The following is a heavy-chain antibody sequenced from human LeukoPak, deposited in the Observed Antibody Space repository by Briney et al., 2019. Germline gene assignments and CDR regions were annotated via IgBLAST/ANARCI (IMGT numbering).Heavy chain of an antibody. CDR3: ARASIAAAGTAVYYYYYGMDV. D-gene: IGHD6-13*01. J-gene: IGHJ6*02. Sequence: GASVKVSCKASGGTFSSYAISWVRQAPGQGLEWMGGIIPIFGTANYAQKFQGRVTITADESTSTAYMELSSLGSEDTAVYYCARASIAAAGTAVYYYYYGMDVWGRGTTVTVSS. V-gene: IGHV1-69*13. CDR1: GGTFSSYA. CDR2: IIPIFGTA.